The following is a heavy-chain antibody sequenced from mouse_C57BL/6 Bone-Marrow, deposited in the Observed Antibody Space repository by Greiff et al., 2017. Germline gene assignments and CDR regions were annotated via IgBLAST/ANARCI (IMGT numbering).Heavy chain of an antibody. D-gene: IGHD2-4*01. J-gene: IGHJ3*01. V-gene: IGHV1-22*01. Sequence: EVQLQQSGPELVKPGASVKMSCKASGYTFPDYNMHWVKQSHGKSLEWIGYINPNNGGTSYTQKFKGKATLTVNKSSSTAYMELRSLTSEDSAVYYCATYDYDGFAYWGQGTLVTVSA. CDR3: ATYDYDGFAY. CDR2: INPNNGGT. CDR1: GYTFPDYN.